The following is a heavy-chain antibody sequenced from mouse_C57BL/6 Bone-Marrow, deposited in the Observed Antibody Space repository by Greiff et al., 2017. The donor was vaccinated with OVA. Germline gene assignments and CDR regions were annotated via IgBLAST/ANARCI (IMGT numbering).Heavy chain of an antibody. Sequence: QVQLQQPGTELVKPGASVKLSCKASGYTFTSYWMHWVKQRPGQGLEWIGNINPSNGGTNYNAKFKSKATLTVDKSSSTAYMQLSSLTSEDAAVYYGARDYYGSSHYFDYWGQGTTLTVSS. J-gene: IGHJ2*01. CDR3: ARDYYGSSHYFDY. CDR1: GYTFTSYW. D-gene: IGHD1-1*01. CDR2: INPSNGGT. V-gene: IGHV1-53*01.